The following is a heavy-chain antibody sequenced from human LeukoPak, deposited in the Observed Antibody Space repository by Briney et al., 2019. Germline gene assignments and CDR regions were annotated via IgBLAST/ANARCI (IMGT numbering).Heavy chain of an antibody. V-gene: IGHV6-1*01. CDR2: TYYRSEWYN. J-gene: IGHJ4*02. CDR3: ARGGYYGSGSFYSTQTSVFDY. Sequence: SQTLSLTCDISGDSVSSNSAAWNWIRQSPSRGLEWLGRTYYRSEWYNDYSVSVKSRITINPDTSKNQLSLQLNSVTPEDTAVYYCARGGYYGSGSFYSTQTSVFDYWGQGTLVTVSS. D-gene: IGHD3-10*01. CDR1: GDSVSSNSAA.